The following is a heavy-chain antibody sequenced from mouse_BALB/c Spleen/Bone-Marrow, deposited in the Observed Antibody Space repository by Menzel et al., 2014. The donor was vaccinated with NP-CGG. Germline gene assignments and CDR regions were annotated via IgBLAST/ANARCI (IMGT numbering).Heavy chain of an antibody. CDR1: GYTFTSYW. V-gene: IGHV1-69*02. Sequence: QVQLQQPGAELVRPGASVKLSCKASGYTFTSYWINWVKQRPGQGLEWIGNIYPSDSYTNYNQKFKDKATLTVDKSSSTAYMQLSRPTAEDSAVYYCTREGGYGSGYVDYWGQGTTLTVSS. CDR3: TREGGYGSGYVDY. J-gene: IGHJ2*01. D-gene: IGHD1-1*01. CDR2: IYPSDSYT.